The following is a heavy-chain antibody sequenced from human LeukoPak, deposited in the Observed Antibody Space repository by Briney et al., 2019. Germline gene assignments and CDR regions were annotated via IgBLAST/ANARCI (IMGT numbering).Heavy chain of an antibody. CDR3: AREDSGSYYNYDYFYMDV. J-gene: IGHJ6*03. CDR2: IYPSGNT. Sequence: SETLSLPCSISGGSFTTHFWSWVRQPAGKGLEWIGRIYPSGNTNYNPSLKSRLNLSVDTSKTQFSLRLSSVTAADTAVYYCAREDSGSYYNYDYFYMDVWGKGTTVTISS. D-gene: IGHD3-10*01. V-gene: IGHV4-4*07. CDR1: GGSFTTHF.